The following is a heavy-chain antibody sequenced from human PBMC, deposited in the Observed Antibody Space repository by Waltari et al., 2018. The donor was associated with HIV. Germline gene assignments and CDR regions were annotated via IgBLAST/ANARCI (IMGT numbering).Heavy chain of an antibody. Sequence: QVQLVQSGAELKTTGASVEFTCKAYGYLFPPLYFPWVRTAPGQGLQWMGRINPISGSTNIPLTFQGRITMTRDTSSGAVFTELRGLKFNDTALYYCARGESVSVSNIPPGYRFDFWGQGTLITVSS. V-gene: IGHV1-2*06. CDR2: INPISGST. CDR1: GYLFPPLY. CDR3: ARGESVSVSNIPPGYRFDF. D-gene: IGHD2-15*01. J-gene: IGHJ4*02.